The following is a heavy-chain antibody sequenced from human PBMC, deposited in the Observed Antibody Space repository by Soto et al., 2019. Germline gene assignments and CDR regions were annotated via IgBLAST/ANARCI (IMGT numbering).Heavy chain of an antibody. V-gene: IGHV1-24*01. CDR1: GYTLTELS. Sequence: ASGKVSCKVSGYTLTELSMHWVRQAPGKGLEWMGGFDPEDGETIYAQKFQGRVTMTEDTSTDTAYMELSSLRSEDTAVYYCATRAGYSYGLDYWGQGTLVTVSS. D-gene: IGHD5-18*01. CDR2: FDPEDGET. CDR3: ATRAGYSYGLDY. J-gene: IGHJ4*02.